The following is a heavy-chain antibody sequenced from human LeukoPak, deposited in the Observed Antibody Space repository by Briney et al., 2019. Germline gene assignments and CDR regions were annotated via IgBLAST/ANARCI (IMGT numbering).Heavy chain of an antibody. CDR2: IRSSSSYI. J-gene: IGHJ4*02. Sequence: MSGGSLRLSCAASGFIFSNYSMNWVRQAPGKGLEWVSSIRSSSSYIYYADSVMGRFTISRDNAKNSLSLQMNSLRAEDTAVYYCAKMNSGSYYDRADYWGQGTLVTVSS. V-gene: IGHV3-21*04. CDR3: AKMNSGSYYDRADY. D-gene: IGHD1-26*01. CDR1: GFIFSNYS.